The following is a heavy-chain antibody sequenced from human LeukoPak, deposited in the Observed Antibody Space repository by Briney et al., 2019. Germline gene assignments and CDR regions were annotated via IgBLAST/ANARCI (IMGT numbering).Heavy chain of an antibody. CDR2: ISGSGGGT. CDR3: AKDQEDYYGSGFGIDY. Sequence: GGSLRLSCAASGFTFSSYAMSWVRQAPGKGLEWVSGISGSGGGTYYGDSAKGRFTISRDNSKNTLFLQMNSLRAEDTAVYYCAKDQEDYYGSGFGIDYWGQGTLVTVSS. D-gene: IGHD3-10*01. V-gene: IGHV3-23*01. J-gene: IGHJ4*02. CDR1: GFTFSSYA.